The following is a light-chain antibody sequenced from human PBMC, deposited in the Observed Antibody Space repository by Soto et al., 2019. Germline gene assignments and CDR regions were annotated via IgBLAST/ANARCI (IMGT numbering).Light chain of an antibody. J-gene: IGLJ3*02. Sequence: QPVLTQSPSASASLGASVKLTCTLTSGHSTYAVAWHQLQPEKGPRYLMKLNSDGSHSKGDGIPDRFSGSSSGAERYLTISSLQSEDEADYYCQTWGTGSLWVFGGGTKVTVL. CDR3: QTWGTGSLWV. CDR2: LNSDGSH. CDR1: SGHSTYA. V-gene: IGLV4-69*01.